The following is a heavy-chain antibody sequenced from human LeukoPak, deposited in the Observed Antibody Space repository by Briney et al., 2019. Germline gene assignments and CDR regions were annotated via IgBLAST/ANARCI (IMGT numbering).Heavy chain of an antibody. Sequence: ASVTVSCKAAGGTFTSYAISWVRQAPGQGHEWMGGIIPIFGTANYAQKFQGRVTITTDESTSTAYMELSSLRSEDTAVYYCATPGEYCSSTSCYPNFDYWGQGTLVTVSS. D-gene: IGHD2-2*01. CDR1: GGTFTSYA. CDR3: ATPGEYCSSTSCYPNFDY. V-gene: IGHV1-69*05. J-gene: IGHJ4*02. CDR2: IIPIFGTA.